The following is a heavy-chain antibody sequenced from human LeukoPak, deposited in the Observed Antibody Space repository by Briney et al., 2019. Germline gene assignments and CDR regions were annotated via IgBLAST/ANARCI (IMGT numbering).Heavy chain of an antibody. Sequence: KPGASVKVSCKASGYTFTSYAMNWVRQAPGQGPEWMGWINTNTGDPTYAPGFTGRFVFSLDTSVNTAYLQISSLKAEDTAVYYCAREAVYYGSGSYHIDRFDFWGQGTLVTVSS. CDR2: INTNTGDP. CDR3: AREAVYYGSGSYHIDRFDF. J-gene: IGHJ4*02. CDR1: GYTFTSYA. V-gene: IGHV7-4-1*02. D-gene: IGHD3-10*01.